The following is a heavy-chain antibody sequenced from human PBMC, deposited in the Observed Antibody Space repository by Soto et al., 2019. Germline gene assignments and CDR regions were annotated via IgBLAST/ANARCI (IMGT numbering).Heavy chain of an antibody. CDR1: GFTFSSYW. CDR2: IKSVGSST. Sequence: EVLLVVSGGGLVQPGVSLRLSCAASGFTFSSYWMHCVRQAPGKGLVWVSRIKSVGSSTSYADYVQGRFIISRDNAKNTLYLQMNSLRAEQTAVYYCARPPYDSSGTPFDHWGQGTLVTVSS. J-gene: IGHJ4*02. D-gene: IGHD3-22*01. V-gene: IGHV3-74*01. CDR3: ARPPYDSSGTPFDH.